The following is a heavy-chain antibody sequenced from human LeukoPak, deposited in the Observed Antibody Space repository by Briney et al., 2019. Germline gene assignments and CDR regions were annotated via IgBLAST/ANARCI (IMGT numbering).Heavy chain of an antibody. CDR2: IYYGGSA. V-gene: IGHV4-31*03. CDR3: VRYYYTSGSYSYFDY. Sequence: PSQTLSLTCTVSGVSISSGAYYWSWIRHHPGKGLELLGYIYYGGSAYYNPSLKSRVTISIDTSKNQFSLQLSSVTAADTAVYYCVRYYYTSGSYSYFDYWGQGTLVTVSS. J-gene: IGHJ4*02. CDR1: GVSISSGAYY. D-gene: IGHD3-10*01.